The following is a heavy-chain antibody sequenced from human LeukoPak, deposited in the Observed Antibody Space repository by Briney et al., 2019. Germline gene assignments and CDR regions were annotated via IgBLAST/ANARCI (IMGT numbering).Heavy chain of an antibody. V-gene: IGHV3-9*01. CDR1: GFTFDDYA. Sequence: GGSLRLSCAASGFTFDDYAMHWVRQAPGKGLEWVSGINWNGDSVNYAVTVNGEFTISRDNAKNSLYLRMNSLGAEDTALYYCARDLLGSWGQGTLVTVSS. CDR3: ARDLLGS. J-gene: IGHJ5*02. CDR2: INWNGDSV.